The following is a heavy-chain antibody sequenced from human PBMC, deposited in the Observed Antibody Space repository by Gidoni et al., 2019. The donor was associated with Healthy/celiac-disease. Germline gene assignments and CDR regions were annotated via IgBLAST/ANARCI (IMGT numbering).Heavy chain of an antibody. J-gene: IGHJ4*02. V-gene: IGHV3-21*01. Sequence: EVQLVESGGGLVKPGGSLRLSCAASGFTFSSYSMNWVRQAPGKGLEWVSSISSSSSYIYYADSVKGRFTISRDNAKNSLYLQMNSLRAEDTAVYYCAGFLEWLLYRPDDYWGQGTLVTVSS. CDR2: ISSSSSYI. CDR3: AGFLEWLLYRPDDY. CDR1: GFTFSSYS. D-gene: IGHD3-3*01.